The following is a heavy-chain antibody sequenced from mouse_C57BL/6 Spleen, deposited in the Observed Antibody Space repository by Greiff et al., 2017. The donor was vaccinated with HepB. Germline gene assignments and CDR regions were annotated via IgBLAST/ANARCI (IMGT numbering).Heavy chain of an antibody. J-gene: IGHJ4*01. D-gene: IGHD2-1*01. Sequence: QVQLQQSGAELAKPGASVKLSCKASGYTFTSYWMHWVKQRPGQGLEWIGYINPSSGYTKYNQKFKDKATLPADKSSSTAYMQLSSLTYEDTAVYYCARHYGIYGGYAMDYWGQGTSVTVSS. CDR1: GYTFTSYW. V-gene: IGHV1-7*01. CDR2: INPSSGYT. CDR3: ARHYGIYGGYAMDY.